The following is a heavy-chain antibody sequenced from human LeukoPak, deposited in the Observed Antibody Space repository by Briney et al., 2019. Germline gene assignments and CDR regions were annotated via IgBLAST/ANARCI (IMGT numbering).Heavy chain of an antibody. D-gene: IGHD3-10*01. Sequence: SETLFLTCAVYGGSFSGYYWSWIRQPPGKGLEWIGEINHSGSTNYNPSLKSRVTISVDTSKNQFSLKLSSVTAADTAVYYCARDLGYYGSGSYWVSGHWFDPWGQGTLVTVSS. CDR1: GGSFSGYY. V-gene: IGHV4-34*01. CDR2: INHSGST. CDR3: ARDLGYYGSGSYWVSGHWFDP. J-gene: IGHJ5*02.